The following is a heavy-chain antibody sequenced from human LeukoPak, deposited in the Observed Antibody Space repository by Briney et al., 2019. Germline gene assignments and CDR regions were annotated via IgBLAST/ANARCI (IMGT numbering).Heavy chain of an antibody. CDR1: GFTFSSYS. D-gene: IGHD3-22*01. V-gene: IGHV3-48*02. CDR2: ISSSSSII. J-gene: IGHJ3*02. CDR3: ARDGDSSGYYAAFDI. Sequence: GRSLRLSCAASGFTFSSYSMNWVRQAPGKGLEWHSYISSSSSIIYYADSVKGRFTISRDNAKNSLYLQMNSLRDEDTAVYYCARDGDSSGYYAAFDIWGQGTMVTVSS.